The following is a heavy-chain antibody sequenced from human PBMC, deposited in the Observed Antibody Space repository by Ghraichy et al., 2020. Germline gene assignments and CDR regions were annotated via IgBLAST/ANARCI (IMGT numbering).Heavy chain of an antibody. D-gene: IGHD2-15*01. J-gene: IGHJ4*02. CDR3: SKADSGGESAWEKYYFDY. V-gene: IGHV3-23*01. CDR1: GFTFSSYA. Sequence: GGSLRLSCAASGFTFSSYAMSWVRQAPGKGLEWVSTISVSGDNTYYADSVKGRFAISRDNSRNTLYLQMNSLRAEDTALFYCSKADSGGESAWEKYYFDYWGQGTLVTVSS. CDR2: ISVSGDNT.